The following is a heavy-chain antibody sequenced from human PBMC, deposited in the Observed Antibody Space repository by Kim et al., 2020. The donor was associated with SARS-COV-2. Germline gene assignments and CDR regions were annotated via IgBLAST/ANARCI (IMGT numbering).Heavy chain of an antibody. J-gene: IGHJ4*02. CDR1: GGSISSGGYY. V-gene: IGHV4-31*03. CDR2: IYYSGST. D-gene: IGHD3-16*01. CDR3: AREGGGGLIDY. Sequence: SETLSLTCTVSGGSISSGGYYWSWIRQHPGKGLEWIGYIYYSGSTYYNPSLKSRVTISVDTSKNQFSLKLSSVTAADTAVYYCAREGGGGLIDYWGQGTLVTVSS.